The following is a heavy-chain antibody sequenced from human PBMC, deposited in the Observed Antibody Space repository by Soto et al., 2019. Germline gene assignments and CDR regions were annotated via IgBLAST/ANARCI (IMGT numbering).Heavy chain of an antibody. CDR3: AADGDTAMVPDY. V-gene: IGHV1-58*01. J-gene: IGHJ4*02. CDR2: IVVGSGNT. Sequence: GASVKVSCKASGFTFTRSSVQWVRQARGQRLEWIGWIVVGSGNTNYAQKFQERVTITRDMSTSTAYMELSSLRSEDTAVYYCAADGDTAMVPDYWGQGTLVTVSS. D-gene: IGHD5-18*01. CDR1: GFTFTRSS.